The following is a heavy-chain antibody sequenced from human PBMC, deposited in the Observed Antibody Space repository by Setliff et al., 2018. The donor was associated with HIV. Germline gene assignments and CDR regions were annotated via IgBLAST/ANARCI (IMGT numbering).Heavy chain of an antibody. J-gene: IGHJ3*02. Sequence: GGSLRLSCAASGFTFSSYSMNWVRQAPGKGLEWVSYISSSSSTIYYADSVKGRFTISRDNAKSSLYLQMNSLRAEDTAIYYCARLWGLKEDTFDIWGQGTMVTVSS. D-gene: IGHD3-16*01. CDR2: ISSSSSTI. V-gene: IGHV3-48*01. CDR3: ARLWGLKEDTFDI. CDR1: GFTFSSYS.